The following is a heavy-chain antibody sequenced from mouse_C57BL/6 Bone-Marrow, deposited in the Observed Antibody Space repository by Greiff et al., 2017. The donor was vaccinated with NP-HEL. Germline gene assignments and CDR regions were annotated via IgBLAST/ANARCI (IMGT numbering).Heavy chain of an antibody. J-gene: IGHJ1*03. CDR1: GYTFTSYW. CDR3: DRTDYYGSSYWYFDV. V-gene: IGHV1-59*01. D-gene: IGHD1-1*01. CDR2: IDPSDSYT. Sequence: QVQLQQPGAELVRPGTSVKLSCKASGYTFTSYWMHWVKQRPGQGLEWIGVIDPSDSYTNYNQKFKGKATLTVDTSSSTAYMQLSSLTSEDSAVYYCDRTDYYGSSYWYFDVWGTGTTVTVSS.